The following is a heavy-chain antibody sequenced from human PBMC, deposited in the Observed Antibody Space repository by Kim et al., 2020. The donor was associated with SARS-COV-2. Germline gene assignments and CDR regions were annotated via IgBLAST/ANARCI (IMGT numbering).Heavy chain of an antibody. Sequence: SETLYLTCAVSGGSISSSNLSSGFRPPPGKVLEGIGEIYHSGSTNYNPSLKSRVTISVDKSKNQFSLKLSSVTAADTAVYYCARSDSGLRFPGMYYYYG. J-gene: IGHJ6*01. V-gene: IGHV4-4*02. CDR2: IYHSGST. CDR1: GGSISSSNL. D-gene: IGHD1-26*01. CDR3: ARSDSGLRFPGMYYYYG.